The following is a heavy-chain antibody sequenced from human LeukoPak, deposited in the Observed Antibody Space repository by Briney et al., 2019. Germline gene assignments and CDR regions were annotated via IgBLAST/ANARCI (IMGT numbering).Heavy chain of an antibody. Sequence: SVNVSCKASGYTFTCYYMHWVGQAPGQGLEWMGWINPNRGVTDYSQKFQARAPPTRPTSTSTAYMELSRLRSDGTAVYYGGCCSGGSCYSWAFDIWGQGTMVTVSS. CDR2: INPNRGVT. J-gene: IGHJ3*02. V-gene: IGHV1-2*02. CDR3: GCCSGGSCYSWAFDI. CDR1: GYTFTCYY. D-gene: IGHD2-15*01.